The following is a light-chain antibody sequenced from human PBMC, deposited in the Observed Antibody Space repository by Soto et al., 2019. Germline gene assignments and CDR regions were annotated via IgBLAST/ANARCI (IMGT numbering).Light chain of an antibody. CDR3: KQFGTSPPWT. CDR2: GAS. V-gene: IGKV3-20*01. J-gene: IGKJ1*01. CDR1: QNVDSKY. Sequence: EIVLTQSPGTLSLFPGERATLSCRASQNVDSKYLAWYQQKPGQAPRLLIYGASSRATGIPERFTGSGSVTDFTLIISTLEPEDSAVYYCKQFGTSPPWTFGQGTKVEIK.